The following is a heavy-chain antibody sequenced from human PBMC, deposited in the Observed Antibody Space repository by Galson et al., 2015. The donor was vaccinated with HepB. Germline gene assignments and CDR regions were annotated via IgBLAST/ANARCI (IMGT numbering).Heavy chain of an antibody. D-gene: IGHD1-1*01. CDR2: ISYDGSNK. CDR1: GFTFSTYA. V-gene: IGHV3-30*04. J-gene: IGHJ3*02. Sequence: SCAASGFTFSTYAMHWVRLAPGKGLEWVAVISYDGSNKYYADSVKGRFTISRHNFNNMLYLQMNSLRAEDTAVYYCARARGGNNWYPPRDVVDIWGQGTVVTVSS. CDR3: ARARGGNNWYPPRDVVDI.